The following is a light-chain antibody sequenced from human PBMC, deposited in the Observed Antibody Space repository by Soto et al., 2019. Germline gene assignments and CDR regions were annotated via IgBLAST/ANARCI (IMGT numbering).Light chain of an antibody. J-gene: IGLJ1*01. CDR2: DVN. Sequence: QSALTQPASVSGFPGQSIAISCTGTSSDVGSYNSVSWYQQYPGKAPKLMIHDVNNRPSGISDRFSGSKSGNTASLTISGPRAEDKAVYYCSSFTPGPSYVLEPGTRVTVL. V-gene: IGLV2-14*03. CDR1: SSDVGSYNS. CDR3: SSFTPGPSYV.